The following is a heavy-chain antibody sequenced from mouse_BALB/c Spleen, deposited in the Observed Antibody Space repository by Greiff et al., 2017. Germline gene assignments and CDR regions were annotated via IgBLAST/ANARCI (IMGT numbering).Heavy chain of an antibody. CDR3: TSSGGGSGYAMDY. CDR2: IYPSDSYT. J-gene: IGHJ4*01. CDR1: GYTFTSYW. D-gene: IGHD1-1*01. V-gene: IGHV1-69*02. Sequence: QVQLQQPGAELVRPGASVKLSCKASGYTFTSYWINWVKQRPGQGLEWIGNIYPSDSYTNYNQKFKDKATLTVDKSSSTAYMQLSSPTSEDSAVYYCTSSGGGSGYAMDYWGQGTSVTVSS.